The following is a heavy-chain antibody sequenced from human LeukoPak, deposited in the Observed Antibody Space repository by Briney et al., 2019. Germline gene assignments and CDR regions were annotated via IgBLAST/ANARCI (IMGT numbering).Heavy chain of an antibody. CDR3: ARGKGYYDSSGYYRY. CDR2: IIPIFGTA. J-gene: IGHJ4*02. V-gene: IGHV1-69*13. D-gene: IGHD3-22*01. Sequence: ASVKVPCKASGGTFSSYAISWVRQAPGQGLEWMGGIIPIFGTANYAQKFQGRVSITADESTSTAYMELSSLRSEDTAVYYCARGKGYYDSSGYYRYWGQGTLVTVSS. CDR1: GGTFSSYA.